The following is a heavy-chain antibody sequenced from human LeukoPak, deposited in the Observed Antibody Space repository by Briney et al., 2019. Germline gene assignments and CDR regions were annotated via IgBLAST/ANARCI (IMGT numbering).Heavy chain of an antibody. Sequence: GASVKVSCKVSGYTLTELSMHWVRQAPGKGLEWMGGFDPEDGETIYAQKFQGRVTMTTDTSTDTAYMELSSLRSEDTAVYYCATVKIAVAGLGYWGQGTLVTVSS. J-gene: IGHJ4*02. CDR1: GYTLTELS. D-gene: IGHD6-19*01. CDR3: ATVKIAVAGLGY. V-gene: IGHV1-24*01. CDR2: FDPEDGET.